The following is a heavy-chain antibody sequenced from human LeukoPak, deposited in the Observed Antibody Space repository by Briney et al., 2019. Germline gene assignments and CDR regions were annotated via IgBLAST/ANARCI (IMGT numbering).Heavy chain of an antibody. J-gene: IGHJ6*03. V-gene: IGHV1-8*03. Sequence: ASVTVSCKASGYTFTGYYLHWVRQAPGQGLEWMGWINPNGGNTGYAQKFRGRVTITMNTSISTTYMERSSLRSEDTAVYYCARGSGSWDYMDVWGKGTTVTVSS. CDR3: ARGSGSWDYMDV. D-gene: IGHD3-10*01. CDR1: GYTFTGYY. CDR2: INPNGGNT.